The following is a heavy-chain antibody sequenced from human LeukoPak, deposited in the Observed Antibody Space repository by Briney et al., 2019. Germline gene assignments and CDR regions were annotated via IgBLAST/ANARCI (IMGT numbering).Heavy chain of an antibody. Sequence: ASVKVSCKASGYTFTSYDINWVRQATGQGLEWMGWMNPNSGNTGYAQKFQGRVTITRNTSIGTAYMELSSLRSEDTAVYYCAREPRGAIRRYDYWGQGTLVTVSS. J-gene: IGHJ4*02. V-gene: IGHV1-8*03. CDR2: MNPNSGNT. CDR3: AREPRGAIRRYDY. CDR1: GYTFTSYD. D-gene: IGHD2-2*02.